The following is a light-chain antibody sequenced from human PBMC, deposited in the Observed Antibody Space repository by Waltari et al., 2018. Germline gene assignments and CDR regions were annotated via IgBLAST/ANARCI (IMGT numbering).Light chain of an antibody. V-gene: IGKV4-1*01. J-gene: IGKJ2*01. Sequence: DIVMTQSPDSLAVSLGERATINCKSSQSLLYSSNNRNYLAWYQQKPGQPPKLLIHWASTRDSGVPDRISGSGSGTDFTHTISRLKAEDVAIYDCQQYYSAPYTFGRGTKLEIK. CDR2: WAS. CDR3: QQYYSAPYT. CDR1: QSLLYSSNNRNY.